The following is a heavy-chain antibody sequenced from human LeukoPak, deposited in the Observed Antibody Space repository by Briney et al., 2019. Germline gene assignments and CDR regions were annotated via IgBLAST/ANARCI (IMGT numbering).Heavy chain of an antibody. CDR3: ARPYIVVVPAARGTWFHP. Sequence: ASXXXXXKASGYTFTSYYMHWVRQAPGQGVEWMGRINPNSGGRNYAKKIQGRVTRTRDTAISTAYMELSRPRAGDRAVYYCARPYIVVVPAARGTWFHPWGQGTLVTVSS. CDR1: GYTFTSYY. J-gene: IGHJ5*02. D-gene: IGHD2-2*01. V-gene: IGHV1-2*01. CDR2: INPNSGGR.